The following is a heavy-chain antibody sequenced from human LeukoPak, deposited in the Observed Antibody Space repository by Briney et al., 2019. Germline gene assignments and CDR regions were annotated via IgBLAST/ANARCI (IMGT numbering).Heavy chain of an antibody. J-gene: IGHJ4*02. CDR3: ARVGGSSSGY. Sequence: GRSLRLSCAASGFTFSSYAMHWVRQAPGKGLEWVAVISYDGSNKYYADSVKGRFTISRDNSKNTLYLQMNSLRAEDTAVYYCARVGGSSSGYWGQGTLVTVSS. D-gene: IGHD6-6*01. V-gene: IGHV3-30-3*01. CDR1: GFTFSSYA. CDR2: ISYDGSNK.